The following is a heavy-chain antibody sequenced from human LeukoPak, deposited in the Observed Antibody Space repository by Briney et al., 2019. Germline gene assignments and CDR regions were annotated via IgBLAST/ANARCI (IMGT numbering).Heavy chain of an antibody. CDR2: INHSGST. V-gene: IGHV4-34*01. J-gene: IGHJ4*02. CDR3: ARDLKEWWDYYDSSGYFDY. CDR1: GGSFSGYY. D-gene: IGHD3-22*01. Sequence: SETLSLTCAVYGGSFSGYYWSWIRQPPGKGLEWIGEINHSGSTNYNPSLKSRVTISVDTSKNQFSLKLSSVTAADTAVYYCARDLKEWWDYYDSSGYFDYWGQGTLVTVSS.